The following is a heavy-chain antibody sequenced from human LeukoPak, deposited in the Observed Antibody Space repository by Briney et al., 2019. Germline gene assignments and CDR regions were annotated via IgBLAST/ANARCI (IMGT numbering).Heavy chain of an antibody. CDR1: GYSISSGYY. D-gene: IGHD3/OR15-3a*01. Sequence: KPSETLSLTCAVSGYSISSGYYWGWIRQPPGKGLEWIGSIYHSGSTYYNPSLKSRVTISVDTSKNQFSLELSSVTAADTAVYYCARILDYLYFDYWGQGTLVTVSS. CDR2: IYHSGST. V-gene: IGHV4-38-2*01. J-gene: IGHJ4*02. CDR3: ARILDYLYFDY.